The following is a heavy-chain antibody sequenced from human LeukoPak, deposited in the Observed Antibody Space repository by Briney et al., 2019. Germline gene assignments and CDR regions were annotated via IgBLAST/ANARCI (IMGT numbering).Heavy chain of an antibody. V-gene: IGHV4-30-2*01. CDR1: GGSISSGGYS. D-gene: IGHD5-18*01. CDR2: IYHSGST. CDR3: ARARIQLWRHDAFDI. Sequence: SQTLSLTCAVSGGSISSGGYSWSWIRQPPGKGLEWIGYIYHSGSTYYNPSLKSRVTISVDRSKNQFSLKLSSVTAADTAVYYCARARIQLWRHDAFDIWGQGTMVTVSS. J-gene: IGHJ3*02.